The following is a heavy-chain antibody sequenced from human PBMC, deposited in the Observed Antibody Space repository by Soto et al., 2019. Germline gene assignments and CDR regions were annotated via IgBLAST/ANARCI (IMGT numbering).Heavy chain of an antibody. D-gene: IGHD4-17*01. CDR1: GGSISSGDYY. CDR2: IYYSGST. Sequence: SETLSLTCTVSGGSISSGDYYWSWIRQPPGKGLEWIGYIYYSGSTYYNPSLKSRVTISVDTSKNQFSLKPSSVTAADTAVYYCARDRETTSYYYGMDVWGQGTTVTVSS. J-gene: IGHJ6*02. V-gene: IGHV4-30-4*01. CDR3: ARDRETTSYYYGMDV.